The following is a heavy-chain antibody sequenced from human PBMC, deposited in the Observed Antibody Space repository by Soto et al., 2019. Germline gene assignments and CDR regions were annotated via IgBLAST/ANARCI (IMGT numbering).Heavy chain of an antibody. CDR3: ARDQPTGDYIWGSYRVPDY. J-gene: IGHJ4*02. CDR2: IWYDGSNK. V-gene: IGHV3-33*01. D-gene: IGHD3-16*02. CDR1: GFTFSSYG. Sequence: PGGSLRLSCAASGFTFSSYGMHWVRQAPGKGLEWVAVIWYDGSNKYYADSVKGRFTISRDNSKNTLYLQMNSLRAEDTAVYYCARDQPTGDYIWGSYRVPDYWGQGTLVTVSS.